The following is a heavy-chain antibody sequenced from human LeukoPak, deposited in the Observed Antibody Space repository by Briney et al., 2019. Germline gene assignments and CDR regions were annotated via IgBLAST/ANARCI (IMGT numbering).Heavy chain of an antibody. V-gene: IGHV4-34*01. Sequence: SETLSLTCTVSGGSISSYYWSWIRQPPGKGLEWIGEINHSGSTNYNPSLKSRVTMSVDTSRNQFSLKLSSVTAADTAVYYCARPIEAYSSSWFFDYWGQGTLVTVSS. D-gene: IGHD6-13*01. CDR1: GGSISSYY. CDR2: INHSGST. J-gene: IGHJ4*02. CDR3: ARPIEAYSSSWFFDY.